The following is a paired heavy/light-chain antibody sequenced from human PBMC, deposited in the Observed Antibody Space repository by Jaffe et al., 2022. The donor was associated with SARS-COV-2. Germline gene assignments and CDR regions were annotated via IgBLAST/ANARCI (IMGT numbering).Heavy chain of an antibody. CDR1: GYTFTSYG. Sequence: QVLLVQSGAEVKKPGASVKVSCRTSGYTFTSYGISWVRQAPGQGLEWMGWISAYNDDINYAQKVQGRVTMTKDTSTSTVYMELRTLKYDDTAVYYCARDYSMVVVGPGYWGQGTLVTVSS. D-gene: IGHD3-22*01. CDR3: ARDYSMVVVGPGY. CDR2: ISAYNDDI. V-gene: IGHV1-18*01. J-gene: IGHJ4*02.
Light chain of an antibody. CDR2: GAS. Sequence: EIVLTQSPGTLSLSPGERATLSCRASQSVTSSYLVWYQQKPGQAPRLLIYGASNRATGIPDRFSGSGSGTDFTLTISRLEPEDFAVYFCHQYDSSPPTFGQGTNVEIK. CDR1: QSVTSSY. V-gene: IGKV3-20*01. J-gene: IGKJ1*01. CDR3: HQYDSSPPT.